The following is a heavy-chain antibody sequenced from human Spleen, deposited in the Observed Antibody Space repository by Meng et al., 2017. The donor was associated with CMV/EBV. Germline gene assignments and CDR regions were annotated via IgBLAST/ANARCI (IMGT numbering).Heavy chain of an antibody. CDR3: ARTGGQLWSHPDY. V-gene: IGHV3-30*02. CDR2: IRYDGSNK. CDR1: GFTFSSYG. D-gene: IGHD5-18*01. Sequence: GGSLRLSCAASGFTFSSYGMHWVRQAPGKGLEWVAFIRYDGSNKYYADSVKGRFTISRDNSKNTLYLQMNSLRPEDTALYYCARTGGQLWSHPDYWGPGTLVTVSS. J-gene: IGHJ4*02.